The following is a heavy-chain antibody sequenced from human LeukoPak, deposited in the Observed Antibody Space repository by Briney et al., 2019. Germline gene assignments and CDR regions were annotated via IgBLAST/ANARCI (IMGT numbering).Heavy chain of an antibody. CDR1: GFTVSSNY. D-gene: IGHD5-18*01. Sequence: GGSLRLSCAASGFTVSSNYMSWVRQAPGKGLEWVSVIYSGGSTYYADSVKGRFTISRHNSKNTLYLQMNSLRAEDTVVYYCARVGGYSYGYYFDYWGQGTLVTVSS. CDR3: ARVGGYSYGYYFDY. CDR2: IYSGGST. J-gene: IGHJ4*02. V-gene: IGHV3-53*04.